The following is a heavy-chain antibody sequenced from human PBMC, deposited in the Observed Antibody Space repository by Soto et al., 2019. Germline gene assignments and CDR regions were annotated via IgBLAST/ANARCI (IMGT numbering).Heavy chain of an antibody. V-gene: IGHV5-51*01. Sequence: GESLKISCKGSGYSFTIYCIGWVRQMPGKGLEWMGIIYPGDSDTRYSPSFQGQVTISADKSISTAYLQWSSLKASDTAMYYCAIPHSPWYFDLWGRGTLVTVSS. J-gene: IGHJ2*01. CDR1: GYSFTIYC. CDR2: IYPGDSDT. CDR3: AIPHSPWYFDL.